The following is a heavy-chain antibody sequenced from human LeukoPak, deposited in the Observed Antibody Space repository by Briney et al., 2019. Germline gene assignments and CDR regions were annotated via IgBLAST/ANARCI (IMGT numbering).Heavy chain of an antibody. CDR1: GFTFSDYY. CDR2: IYSGGNT. V-gene: IGHV3-53*01. CDR3: ARDGSSGRYPLGYFDY. J-gene: IGHJ4*02. Sequence: PGGSLRLSCAASGFTFSDYYMNWVRQAPGKGLEWVSVIYSGGNTYYADSVKARFTISRDNSMNTVYLQMNSLRAEDTAVYYCARDGSSGRYPLGYFDYWGQGTLVTVSS. D-gene: IGHD3-22*01.